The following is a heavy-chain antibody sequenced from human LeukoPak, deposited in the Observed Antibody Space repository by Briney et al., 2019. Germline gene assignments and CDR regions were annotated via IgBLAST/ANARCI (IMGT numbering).Heavy chain of an antibody. J-gene: IGHJ4*02. Sequence: GASVKVSCKASGYTFTDYYLHWVRQAPGQGLEWMGWINPNSGGTNYAQTFQGRVTMTRDTSITTAYLELSRLRSDDTAVYYCAIYRGESVDWLFAYWGQGTLVTVSS. CDR2: INPNSGGT. V-gene: IGHV1-2*02. D-gene: IGHD3/OR15-3a*01. CDR3: AIYRGESVDWLFAY. CDR1: GYTFTDYY.